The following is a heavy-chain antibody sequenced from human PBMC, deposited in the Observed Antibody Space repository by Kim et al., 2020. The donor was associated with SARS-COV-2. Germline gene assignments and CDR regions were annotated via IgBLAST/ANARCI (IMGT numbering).Heavy chain of an antibody. CDR1: GYTFTSFY. Sequence: ASVKVSCKASGYTFTSFYIHWVRQAPGQGLEWMGLINPSTGTTSYAQIFQGRVTMTRDTSTSTVYMELSSLISEDTAVYFCARSDWTYYSPDYWGQGTLVTVSS. V-gene: IGHV1-46*01. D-gene: IGHD1-26*01. CDR2: INPSTGTT. J-gene: IGHJ4*02. CDR3: ARSDWTYYSPDY.